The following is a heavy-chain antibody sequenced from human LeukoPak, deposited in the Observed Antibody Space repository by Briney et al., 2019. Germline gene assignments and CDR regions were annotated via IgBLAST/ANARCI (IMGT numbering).Heavy chain of an antibody. D-gene: IGHD3-16*01. J-gene: IGHJ3*02. CDR3: ARDHASGGGAFDI. CDR1: GGSISSGGYY. Sequence: SETLSLTCTVSGGSISSGGYYWSWIRQHPGKGLEWIGYIYYSGSTYYNPSLKSRVTISVDTSKNQFSLKLSSVTAADTAVYYCARDHASGGGAFDIWGQGTMVTVSS. CDR2: IYYSGST. V-gene: IGHV4-31*03.